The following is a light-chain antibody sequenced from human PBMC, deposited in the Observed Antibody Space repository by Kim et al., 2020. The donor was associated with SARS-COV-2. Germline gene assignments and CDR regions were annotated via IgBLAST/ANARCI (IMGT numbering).Light chain of an antibody. CDR3: QEYKSNSWT. V-gene: IGKV1-5*01. CDR1: QGISNW. CDR2: DAS. Sequence: GDRVTITCRASQGISNWLAWYQQKPGKAPNLLIYDASNLESGVPSRFSGRGSGTEFTLTISNLQPDDFATYYCQEYKSNSWTFGQGTKVDIK. J-gene: IGKJ1*01.